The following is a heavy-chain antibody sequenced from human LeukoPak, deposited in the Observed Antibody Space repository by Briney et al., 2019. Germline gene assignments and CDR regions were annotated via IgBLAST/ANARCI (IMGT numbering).Heavy chain of an antibody. D-gene: IGHD2-2*02. Sequence: GGSLRLSCTASGFTFSSYGMPWVRQAPGKGLEWVAVIPFDGSNKYYIDSVKGRFTISRDNSKNTLYLQMNSLRPEDTAMYYCAKNRVPTAITPDSWGQGTLVTVSS. V-gene: IGHV3-30*18. CDR1: GFTFSSYG. CDR3: AKNRVPTAITPDS. J-gene: IGHJ5*01. CDR2: IPFDGSNK.